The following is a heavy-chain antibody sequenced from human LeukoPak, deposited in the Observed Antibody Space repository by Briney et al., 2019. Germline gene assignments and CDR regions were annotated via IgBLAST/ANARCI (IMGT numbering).Heavy chain of an antibody. V-gene: IGHV4-59*01. Sequence: SETLSLTCTVSGGSISSYYWSWIRQPPGKGLEWIGYIYYSGSTNYNPSLKSRVTISVDTSKNQFSLKLSSVTAADTAVCYCARGGTPSYDSSGYYYVLGYWYFDLWGRGTLVTVSS. J-gene: IGHJ2*01. CDR3: ARGGTPSYDSSGYYYVLGYWYFDL. CDR2: IYYSGST. CDR1: GGSISSYY. D-gene: IGHD3-22*01.